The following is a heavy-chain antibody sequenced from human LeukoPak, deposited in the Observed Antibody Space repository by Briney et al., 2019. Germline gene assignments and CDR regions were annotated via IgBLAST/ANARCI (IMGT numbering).Heavy chain of an antibody. CDR3: ARDFPGIGRGTFDF. D-gene: IGHD3-10*01. J-gene: IGHJ3*01. CDR1: GFIFNTFW. V-gene: IGHV3-7*03. Sequence: QLGGSLRLSCAASGFIFNTFWMSWVRLTPGKGLEWVAKINQDGSDMYYVDSVKGRFFVSRDNARNLVYLQMNSLRVDDTAVYYCARDFPGIGRGTFDFWGQGTIIIVSS. CDR2: INQDGSDM.